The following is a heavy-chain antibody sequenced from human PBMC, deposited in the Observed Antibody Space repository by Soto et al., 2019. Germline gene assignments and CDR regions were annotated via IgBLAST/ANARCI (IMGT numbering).Heavy chain of an antibody. D-gene: IGHD3-22*01. V-gene: IGHV1-69*05. CDR3: ARGDATKIVVTTYYAMDV. Sequence: QVQLVQSGAEVKKPGSSVKVSCKASGGSLSNYGISWVRQAPGQGLEWMGAFIPVFGTPNYAQKFQDGVTITTNESTTTVYMEVRSLTSEDTAVYYCARGDATKIVVTTYYAMDVWGQGTTVTVSS. CDR2: FIPVFGTP. J-gene: IGHJ6*02. CDR1: GGSLSNYG.